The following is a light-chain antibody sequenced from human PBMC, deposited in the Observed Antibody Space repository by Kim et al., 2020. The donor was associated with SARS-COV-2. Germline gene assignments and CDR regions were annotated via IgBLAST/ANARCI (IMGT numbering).Light chain of an antibody. Sequence: DIVMTQTPLSSPVTLGQPASISCRSSQSLVHSDGDTYLSWLQQRPGQPPRPLIYKISNRFSGVPDKFSGSGAGTDFTLKISRVEAEDVGVYYCPQATQFPITFGEGTRLGIK. V-gene: IGKV2-24*01. CDR2: KIS. CDR3: PQATQFPIT. CDR1: QSLVHSDGDTY. J-gene: IGKJ5*01.